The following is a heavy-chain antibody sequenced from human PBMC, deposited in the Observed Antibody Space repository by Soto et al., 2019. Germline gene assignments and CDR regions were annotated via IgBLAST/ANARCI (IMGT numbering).Heavy chain of an antibody. J-gene: IGHJ5*02. CDR2: FYYSGST. CDR3: ASRNYGTNWGFDP. V-gene: IGHV4-39*01. D-gene: IGHD1-7*01. Sequence: SETLSLTCTVSGGSIRSSSYYWGWIRQPPGKGLEWIGSFYYSGSTYYNPSLKSRVTISVDTSKNQFSLKLTSVTAADTGVYYCASRNYGTNWGFDPWGQGTLVTVSS. CDR1: GGSIRSSSYY.